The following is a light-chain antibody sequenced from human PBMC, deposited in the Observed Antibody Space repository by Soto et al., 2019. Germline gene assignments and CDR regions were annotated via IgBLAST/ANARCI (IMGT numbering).Light chain of an antibody. CDR2: ATS. CDR3: QQYNHWPRMLS. J-gene: IGKJ4*01. Sequence: DIVLTQSPATLYVSPGEKATLSCRASQSLSSNVAWYQQRPGQAPRLLIYATSSRASDVPARFSGGGSGTEFTLTIASLQSEDFAIYYCQQYNHWPRMLSFGGGTKVDIK. CDR1: QSLSSN. V-gene: IGKV3-15*01.